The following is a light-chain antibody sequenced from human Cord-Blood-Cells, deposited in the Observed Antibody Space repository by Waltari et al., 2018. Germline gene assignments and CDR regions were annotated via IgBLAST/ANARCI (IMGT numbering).Light chain of an antibody. J-gene: IGLJ3*02. Sequence: QSALTQPASVSGSPGQSITISCTGTSSDVGGYNYVLWYQQHPGKAPKLMMYDVSKRPSGVSNRFSGSKSGNTASLTISGLQAEDEADYYCSSYTSSSTWVFGGGTKLTVL. CDR1: SSDVGGYNY. CDR2: DVS. CDR3: SSYTSSSTWV. V-gene: IGLV2-14*03.